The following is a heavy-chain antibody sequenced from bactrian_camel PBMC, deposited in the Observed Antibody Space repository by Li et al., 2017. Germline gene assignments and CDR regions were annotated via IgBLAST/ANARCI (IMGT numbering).Heavy chain of an antibody. Sequence: VQLVESGGGSVQTGGSLRLSCAASGYAWYSNCVGWFRQSPGKEREGVATLNGGDGATSYADSVKSRFAISRDNAKDMLYLQLNSLKTEDTAMYYCARERYCSGAWCTHGFDVWGQGTQVTVS. CDR1: GYAWYSNC. D-gene: IGHD3*01. CDR3: ARERYCSGAWCTHGFDV. V-gene: IGHV3S1*01. J-gene: IGHJ4*01. CDR2: LNGGDGAT.